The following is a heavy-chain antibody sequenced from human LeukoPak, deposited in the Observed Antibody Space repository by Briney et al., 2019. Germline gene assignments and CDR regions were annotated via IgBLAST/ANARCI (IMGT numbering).Heavy chain of an antibody. CDR2: IYSGGST. J-gene: IGHJ6*02. V-gene: IGHV3-66*02. Sequence: GGSLRLSCAASGFTVSSNYMRCVRQAPAKGLEWGSVIYSGGSTYYADAVKGRFTISRDNSKNTLYLQMNSLRAEDTAVYYCAREMATTPYYYYGMDVWGQGPTVSVSS. CDR1: GFTVSSNY. D-gene: IGHD5-24*01. CDR3: AREMATTPYYYYGMDV.